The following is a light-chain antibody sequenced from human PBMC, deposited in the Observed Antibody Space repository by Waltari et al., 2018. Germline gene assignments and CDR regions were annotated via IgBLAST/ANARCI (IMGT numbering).Light chain of an antibody. CDR3: LLYYGGAQV. CDR2: STS. Sequence: QTVVTQEPSLTVSPGGTVTLTCASSTGAVTSGYYPNWFQQKPGQAPRALIYSTSNGQSGTPARFSGSLLGGKAALTLSGVQPEDEAEYYCLLYYGGAQVFGGGTKLTVL. CDR1: TGAVTSGYY. J-gene: IGLJ3*02. V-gene: IGLV7-43*01.